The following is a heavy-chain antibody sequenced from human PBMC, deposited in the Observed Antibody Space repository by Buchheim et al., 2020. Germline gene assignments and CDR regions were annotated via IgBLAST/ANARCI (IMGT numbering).Heavy chain of an antibody. CDR1: GGSISSGSYY. D-gene: IGHD6-13*01. V-gene: IGHV4-61*02. Sequence: QVQLQESGPGLVKPSQTLSLTCTVSGGSISSGSYYWSWIRQPAGKGLEWIGRIYTSGGTNYNPSLKSRVTISVDTSKNQFSLKLSSVTAADTAVYYCARGSYSSSWYLSNWFDPWGQGTL. CDR3: ARGSYSSSWYLSNWFDP. J-gene: IGHJ5*02. CDR2: IYTSGGT.